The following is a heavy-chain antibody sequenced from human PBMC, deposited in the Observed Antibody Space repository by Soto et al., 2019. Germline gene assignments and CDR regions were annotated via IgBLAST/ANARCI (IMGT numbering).Heavy chain of an antibody. D-gene: IGHD5-12*01. CDR2: IFYAGTT. V-gene: IGHV4-59*01. J-gene: IGHJ3*01. CDR1: GGSLIGFY. CDR3: ARHDRIAKWQSDMGL. Sequence: PSETLSFTGPACGGSLIGFYWSWLRQPPGKGLEWMGYIFYAGTTLYTPSLKSRVTITVDTAKNQFSLKLSSVTAADTAVYYCARHDRIAKWQSDMGLWGRGTMVAVSS.